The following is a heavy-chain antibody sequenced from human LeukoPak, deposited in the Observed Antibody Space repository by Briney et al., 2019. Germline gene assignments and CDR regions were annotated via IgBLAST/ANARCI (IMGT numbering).Heavy chain of an antibody. CDR3: ARHVSGSYFSYMDV. CDR2: INPTGGST. V-gene: IGHV1-46*01. D-gene: IGHD1-26*01. J-gene: IGHJ6*03. CDR1: GYTFTSYY. Sequence: ASVKVSCKASGYTFTSYYMHWVRQAPGQGLEWMGLINPTGGSTGYAQKFQGRVTMTRDMSTSTDYMELSSLRSEDTAVYYCARHVSGSYFSYMDVWGKGTTVTISS.